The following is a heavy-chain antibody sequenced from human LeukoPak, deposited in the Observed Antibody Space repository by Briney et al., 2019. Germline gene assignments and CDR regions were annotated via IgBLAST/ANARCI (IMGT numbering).Heavy chain of an antibody. CDR3: ARGRAYCGGDCYSPVYYFDY. D-gene: IGHD2-21*02. J-gene: IGHJ4*02. CDR1: GVTVSSNY. V-gene: IGHV3-53*01. CDR2: IYSGGST. Sequence: GGSLRLSCAASGVTVSSNYMSWVRQAPGKGLEWVSVIYSGGSTYYANSVKGRFTISRDNSKNTLYLQMNSLSAEDTAVYYCARGRAYCGGDCYSPVYYFDYWGQGTLVTVSS.